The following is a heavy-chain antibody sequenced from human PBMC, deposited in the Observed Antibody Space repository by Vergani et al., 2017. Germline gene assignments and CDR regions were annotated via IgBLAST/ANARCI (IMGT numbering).Heavy chain of an antibody. CDR1: GGTFSSYT. V-gene: IGHV1-69*02. J-gene: IGHJ6*01. D-gene: IGHD6-13*01. Sequence: QVQLVQSGAEVKKPGSSVKVSCKASGGTFSSYTISWVRQAPGQGLEWMGRIIPILGIANYAQKFQGRVTITADKSTSTAYMELSSLRAEDTAGYYCARGERLAADPYYYYGMDVWGQGSTVTVAS. CDR2: IIPILGIA. CDR3: ARGERLAADPYYYYGMDV.